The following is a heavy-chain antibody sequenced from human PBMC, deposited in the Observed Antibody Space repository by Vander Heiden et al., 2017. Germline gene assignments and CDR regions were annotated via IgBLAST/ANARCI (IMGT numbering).Heavy chain of an antibody. CDR3: AIDSEGWGGGGRFFEF. CDR2: ISGSSTYI. J-gene: IGHJ4*01. CDR1: GFTFSGYS. Sequence: EVQLVESGGGLLKPGGSLRLSCAAYGFTFSGYSMNGVRQAPGKGLEGVSSISGSSTYIYYADAVMGRFTISRDNAKNSRDLKVNSMRADETAVYYCAIDSEGWGGGGRFFEFWGHGTLVTISS. D-gene: IGHD2-15*01. V-gene: IGHV3-21*01.